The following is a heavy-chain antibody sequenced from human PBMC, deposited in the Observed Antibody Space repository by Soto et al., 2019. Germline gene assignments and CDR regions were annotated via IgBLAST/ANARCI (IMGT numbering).Heavy chain of an antibody. V-gene: IGHV3-23*01. Sequence: PGGSLRLSCAASGFTFSSYAMSWVRQAPGKGLEWVSAISGSGGSTYYADSVKGRFTISRDNPKNTLYLQMNSLRAEDTAVYYCAKDLATMVRGVIRFLHAFDIWGQGTMVTVSS. J-gene: IGHJ3*02. CDR2: ISGSGGST. CDR3: AKDLATMVRGVIRFLHAFDI. D-gene: IGHD3-10*01. CDR1: GFTFSSYA.